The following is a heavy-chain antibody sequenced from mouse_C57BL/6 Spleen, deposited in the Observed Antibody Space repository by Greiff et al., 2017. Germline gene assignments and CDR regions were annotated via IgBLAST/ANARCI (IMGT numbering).Heavy chain of an antibody. Sequence: VQLVESGAELARPGASVKMSCKASGYTFTSYTMHWVKQRPGQGLEWIGYINPSSGYTKYNQKFKDKATLTADKSSSTAYMQLSSLTSEDSAVYYCARSFITTADYWGQGTTLTVSS. D-gene: IGHD1-1*01. V-gene: IGHV1-4*01. CDR2: INPSSGYT. J-gene: IGHJ2*01. CDR1: GYTFTSYT. CDR3: ARSFITTADY.